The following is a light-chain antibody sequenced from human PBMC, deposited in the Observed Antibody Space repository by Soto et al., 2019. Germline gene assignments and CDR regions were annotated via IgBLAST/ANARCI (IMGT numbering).Light chain of an antibody. CDR3: QQYNSYPWT. V-gene: IGKV1-5*03. CDR1: QSISSW. Sequence: DIQMTQSPSTLSASVGDRVTITCRASQSISSWLAWYQQRPGKAPKLLIYRASSLETGVPSRFSGSGSGTEFTLTISSVQPDDFATDYCQQYNSYPWTFGQGTKVEIK. CDR2: RAS. J-gene: IGKJ1*01.